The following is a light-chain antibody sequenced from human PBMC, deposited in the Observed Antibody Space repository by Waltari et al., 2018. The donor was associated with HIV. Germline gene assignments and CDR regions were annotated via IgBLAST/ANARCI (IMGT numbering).Light chain of an antibody. CDR2: QNS. J-gene: IGLJ2*01. V-gene: IGLV3-1*01. CDR1: KLGDTY. Sequence: SYELTQPPSVSVSPGQTASITCSGDKLGDTYASWYQQKSGQSPVLVIYQNSKRPSGIPERFSGSNSGDTATLTISGTQAVDEADYYCQAWDSSSAVVFGGGTKLTVL. CDR3: QAWDSSSAVV.